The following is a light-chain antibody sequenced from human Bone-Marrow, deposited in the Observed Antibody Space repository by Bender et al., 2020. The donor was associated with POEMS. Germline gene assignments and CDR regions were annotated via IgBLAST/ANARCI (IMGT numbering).Light chain of an antibody. CDR1: ISDIGNNP. V-gene: IGLV1-44*01. CDR2: KNN. CDR3: VAWDASLNGWV. J-gene: IGLJ3*02. Sequence: QSVLTQPPSASGTPGHRVTISCSGSISDIGNNPVNWYQQLPGTAPKLLIYKNNQRPSGVPDRFSGSKSGTSASLAITGLQSDDEAIYFCVAWDASLNGWVFGGGTKLTVL.